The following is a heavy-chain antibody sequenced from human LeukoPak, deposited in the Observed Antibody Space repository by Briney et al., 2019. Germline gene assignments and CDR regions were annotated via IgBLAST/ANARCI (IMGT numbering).Heavy chain of an antibody. Sequence: GGSLRPSCAASGFTFSSYGMHWVRQAPGKGLEWVVFIRYDGSNKYYADSVKGRFTISRDNSKNTLYLQMNSLRAEDTAVYYCARDARGGSSSWLFDYWGQGTLVTVSS. J-gene: IGHJ4*02. V-gene: IGHV3-30*02. CDR1: GFTFSSYG. D-gene: IGHD6-13*01. CDR3: ARDARGGSSSWLFDY. CDR2: IRYDGSNK.